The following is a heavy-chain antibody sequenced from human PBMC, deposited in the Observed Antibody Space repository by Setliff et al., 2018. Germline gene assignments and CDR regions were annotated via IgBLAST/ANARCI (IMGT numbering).Heavy chain of an antibody. CDR2: IYYSGST. CDR3: SRGRAGHSGH. D-gene: IGHD6-19*01. CDR1: GFTVSSNY. J-gene: IGHJ4*02. Sequence: SETLRLSCDASGFTVSSNYMSWIRQHPGKGLEWIGYIYYSGSTSYYNPSLKSRVTISVDTSKNQFSLKLSSVTAADTAVYYCSRGRAGHSGHWGQGTLVTVSS. V-gene: IGHV4-31*02.